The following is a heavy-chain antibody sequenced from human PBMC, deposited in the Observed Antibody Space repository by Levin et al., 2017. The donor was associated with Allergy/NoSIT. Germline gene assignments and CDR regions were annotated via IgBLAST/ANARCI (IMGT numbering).Heavy chain of an antibody. J-gene: IGHJ4*02. CDR1: GFTFSSYW. Sequence: PAGGSLRLSCAASGFTFSSYWMHWVRQAPGKGLVWVSRINSDGSSTSYADSVKGRFTISRDNAKNTLYLQMNSLRAEDTAVYYCARDGGKWLVQEGIDYWGQGTLVTVSS. V-gene: IGHV3-74*01. D-gene: IGHD6-19*01. CDR3: ARDGGKWLVQEGIDY. CDR2: INSDGSST.